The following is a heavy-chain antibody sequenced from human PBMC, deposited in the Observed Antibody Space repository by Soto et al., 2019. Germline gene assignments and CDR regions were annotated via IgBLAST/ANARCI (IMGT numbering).Heavy chain of an antibody. CDR2: IIPIFGTA. CDR1: GGTFSSYA. Sequence: GASVKVSCRASGGTFSSYAISWVRQAPGQGLEWMGGIIPIFGTANYAQKFQGRVTITADESTSTAYMELSSLRSEDTAVYYCASGRDRVFGVVTWDAFDIWGQGTMVTVSS. CDR3: ASGRDRVFGVVTWDAFDI. V-gene: IGHV1-69*13. D-gene: IGHD3-3*01. J-gene: IGHJ3*02.